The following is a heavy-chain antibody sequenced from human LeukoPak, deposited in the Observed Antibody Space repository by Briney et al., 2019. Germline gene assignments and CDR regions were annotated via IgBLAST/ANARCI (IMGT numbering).Heavy chain of an antibody. J-gene: IGHJ4*02. D-gene: IGHD2-2*02. CDR1: GIIFGSHG. Sequence: PGGSLRLSCAASGIIFGSHGMAWVRQAPGNGLEWVSSIRPNGDRTFYADFVKGRFTISRDNSKNTVSLHMNSLRAEDSAIYRCARAYDKAYNYWGQGTLVTVSS. V-gene: IGHV3-23*01. CDR3: ARAYDKAYNY. CDR2: IRPNGDRT.